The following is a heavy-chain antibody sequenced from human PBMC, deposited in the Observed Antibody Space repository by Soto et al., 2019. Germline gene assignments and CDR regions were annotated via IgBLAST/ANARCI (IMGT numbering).Heavy chain of an antibody. CDR2: IYYSGST. Sequence: SETLSLTCTVSGGSISSGDYYWSWIRQPPGKGLEWIGYIYYSGSTYYNPSLKSRVTISVDTSKNQFSLKLSSVTAADTAVYYCARGVVVVTAKRLNWFDPWGQGTLVTVSS. CDR3: ARGVVVVTAKRLNWFDP. CDR1: GGSISSGDYY. J-gene: IGHJ5*02. D-gene: IGHD2-21*02. V-gene: IGHV4-30-4*01.